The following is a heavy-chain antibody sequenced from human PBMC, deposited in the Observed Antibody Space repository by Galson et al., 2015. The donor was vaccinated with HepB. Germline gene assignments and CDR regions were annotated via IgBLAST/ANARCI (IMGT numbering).Heavy chain of an antibody. CDR1: GYTFSNYN. Sequence: SLRLSCAASGYTFSNYNLNWVRQAPGKGLEWVSYITSGSGSIYYADSVKGRFTISRDNAKNSLYLQMDSLRAEDTAAYYCARAPDTYTYGYYYWGQGTLVTVSS. D-gene: IGHD5-18*01. V-gene: IGHV3-48*01. J-gene: IGHJ4*02. CDR3: ARAPDTYTYGYYY. CDR2: ITSGSGSI.